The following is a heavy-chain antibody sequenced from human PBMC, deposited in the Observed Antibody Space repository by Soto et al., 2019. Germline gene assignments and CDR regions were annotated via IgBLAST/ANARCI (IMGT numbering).Heavy chain of an antibody. D-gene: IGHD2-8*02. J-gene: IGHJ4*02. CDR2: INMDGSVT. Sequence: EVQLVESGGGLVQPGGSLRLSCVASGFTFSSDWMHWVRQGAGKGLVWVSRINMDGSVTNYADSVKGRFTISRDNAKNTVYLQMNSLRVEDTAVYYCARGPRGVYGNDYWGQEALVTVSS. CDR1: GFTFSSDW. CDR3: ARGPRGVYGNDY. V-gene: IGHV3-74*01.